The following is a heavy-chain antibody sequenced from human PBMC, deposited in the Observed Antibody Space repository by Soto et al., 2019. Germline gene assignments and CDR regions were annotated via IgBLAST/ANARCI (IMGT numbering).Heavy chain of an antibody. CDR2: IWYDGSNK. CDR1: GFTFSSYG. Sequence: QVQLVESGGGVVQPGRSLRLSCAASGFTFSSYGMHWVRQAPGKGLEWVAVIWYDGSNKYYADSVKGRFTISRDNSKNQLYLQMNSLRGEDTVVYYCAWIQLLPAPYYYVMDVRGQWTTVTFS. D-gene: IGHD5-18*01. V-gene: IGHV3-33*01. CDR3: AWIQLLPAPYYYVMDV. J-gene: IGHJ6*02.